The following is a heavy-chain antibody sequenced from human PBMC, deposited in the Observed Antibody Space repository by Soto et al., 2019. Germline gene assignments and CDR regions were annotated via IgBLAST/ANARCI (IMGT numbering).Heavy chain of an antibody. CDR3: ARDRGSSGMFELDV. CDR1: QFPFDVYS. J-gene: IGHJ3*01. V-gene: IGHV3-48*02. D-gene: IGHD6-19*01. Sequence: AGWSLRLSCVASQFPFDVYSMHWVRQAPGKGLEWVSYIRHTTSATFYADAVKGRFTISRDNRKNSLFLQMNSLRDDDTGVYFCARDRGSSGMFELDVWGPGTLVTVSS. CDR2: IRHTTSAT.